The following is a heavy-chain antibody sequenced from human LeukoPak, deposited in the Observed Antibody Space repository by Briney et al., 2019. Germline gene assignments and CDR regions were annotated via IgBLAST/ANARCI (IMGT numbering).Heavy chain of an antibody. J-gene: IGHJ6*03. CDR2: IKQDGSEK. Sequence: PGGSLRLSRAASGFTFSSYWMSWVRQAPGKGLEWVANIKQDGSEKYYVDSVKGRFTISRDNAKNSLYLQMNSLRAEDTAVYYCARDFTSYGPDYYYYYYMDVWGKGTTVTVSS. V-gene: IGHV3-7*01. CDR3: ARDFTSYGPDYYYYYYMDV. D-gene: IGHD5-18*01. CDR1: GFTFSSYW.